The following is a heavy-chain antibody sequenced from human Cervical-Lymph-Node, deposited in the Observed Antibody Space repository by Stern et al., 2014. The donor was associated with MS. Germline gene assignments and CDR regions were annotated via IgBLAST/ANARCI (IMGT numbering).Heavy chain of an antibody. CDR1: GYSFTIYY. Sequence: VQLVQSGAEVKKPGESLKISCKLSGYSFTIYYIAWVRQMPGKGLEWMEFLYPYDSDTTSSPSFQGQVTISADNSITTAYLQWSSLRASDTAMYYCARHVQGFDYWGQGTLVTVSS. J-gene: IGHJ4*02. CDR2: LYPYDSDT. V-gene: IGHV5-51*01. CDR3: ARHVQGFDY.